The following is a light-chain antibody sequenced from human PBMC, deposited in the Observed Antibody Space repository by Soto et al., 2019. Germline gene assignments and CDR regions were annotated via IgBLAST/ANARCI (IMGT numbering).Light chain of an antibody. CDR3: QQYGSSPLT. CDR2: VAS. Sequence: EFMLTQSPGTLSLSPGERATLSCRSSQTVRNNYLAWYQQKPGQAPRLLIYVASKRATGIPDRFSGSGSGTDFTLTFSRLEPEDFAVYYCQQYGSSPLTFGGGTKVDNK. J-gene: IGKJ4*01. CDR1: QTVRNNY. V-gene: IGKV3-20*01.